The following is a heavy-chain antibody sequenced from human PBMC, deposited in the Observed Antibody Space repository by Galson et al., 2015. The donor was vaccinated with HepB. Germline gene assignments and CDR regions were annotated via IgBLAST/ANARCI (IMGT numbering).Heavy chain of an antibody. CDR2: IDPSDSYT. V-gene: IGHV5-10-1*01. CDR1: GYSFTSYW. D-gene: IGHD3-10*01. Sequence: QSGAEVKKPGESLRISCKGSGYSFTSYWISWVRQMPGKGLEWMGRIDPSDSYTNYSPSFQGHVTISADKSISTAYLQWSSLKASDTAMYYCARVQVSMVRGVITQYYFDYWGQGTLVTVSS. J-gene: IGHJ4*02. CDR3: ARVQVSMVRGVITQYYFDY.